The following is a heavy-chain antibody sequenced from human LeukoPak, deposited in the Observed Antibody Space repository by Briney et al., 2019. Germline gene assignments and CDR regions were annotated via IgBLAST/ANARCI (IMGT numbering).Heavy chain of an antibody. CDR2: INWNGAST. CDR1: GFSFGTYG. V-gene: IGHV3-20*04. CDR3: ARETVGAYDY. Sequence: PGGSLRLSCAASGFSFGTYGMSWVRQVPGKGLEWVSGINWNGASTVYADSVKGRFTISRDNAKNTLYLQMNSLRAEDTAVYYCARETVGAYDYWGQGTLVTVSS. J-gene: IGHJ4*02. D-gene: IGHD1-26*01.